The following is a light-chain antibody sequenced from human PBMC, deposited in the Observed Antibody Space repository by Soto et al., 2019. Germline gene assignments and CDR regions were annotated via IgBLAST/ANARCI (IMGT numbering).Light chain of an antibody. J-gene: IGKJ3*01. CDR3: QQFYSTPFT. V-gene: IGKV4-1*01. CDR1: QSVLYSSINKNY. Sequence: DIVMTQSPDSLAVSLGERATINCKSSQSVLYSSINKNYLAWYQQKPGHPPKLLIYWASTRESGVPDRFSGSGSGTDFTLTISSLQADDVAVYYCQQFYSTPFTFGPGTTVDIK. CDR2: WAS.